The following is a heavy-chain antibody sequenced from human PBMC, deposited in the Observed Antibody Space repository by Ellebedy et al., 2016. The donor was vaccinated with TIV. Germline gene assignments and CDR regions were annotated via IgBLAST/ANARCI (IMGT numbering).Heavy chain of an antibody. J-gene: IGHJ4*02. CDR1: GDSMRTYY. Sequence: MPSETLSLTCSVSGDSMRTYYWSWIRQPAGKGLEWIGRIYATGSATYNPSLTSRVTMSVDTSKSQFSLVMTSVTAADTAVYYCARDDTVGNFDYWGQGALVVVSS. V-gene: IGHV4-4*07. D-gene: IGHD4-23*01. CDR3: ARDDTVGNFDY. CDR2: IYATGSA.